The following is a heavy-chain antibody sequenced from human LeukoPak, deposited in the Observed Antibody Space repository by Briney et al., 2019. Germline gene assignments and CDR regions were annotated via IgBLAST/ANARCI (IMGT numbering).Heavy chain of an antibody. V-gene: IGHV4-38-2*02. D-gene: IGHD6-19*01. J-gene: IGHJ5*02. Sequence: PSETLSLTCTVSGYSISSGFYWGWIRQPPGKGLEWIGSIYHSESTYYNPSLKSRVTMSVDTSKNQFSLKLSSVTAADTAVYYCARDSSGWYTSFFWFDPWGQGTLVTVSS. CDR3: ARDSSGWYTSFFWFDP. CDR2: IYHSEST. CDR1: GYSISSGFY.